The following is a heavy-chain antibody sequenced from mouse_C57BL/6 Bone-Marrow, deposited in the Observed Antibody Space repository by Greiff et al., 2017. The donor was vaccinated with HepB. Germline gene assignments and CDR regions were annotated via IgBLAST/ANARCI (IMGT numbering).Heavy chain of an antibody. CDR2: ISSGGDYI. Sequence: EVKLMESGEGLVKPGGSLKLSCAASGFTFSSYAMSWVRQTPGKRLEWVAYISSGGDYIYYADTVKGRFTISRDNARNTLYLQMSSLKSEDTAMYYCTRDDYPWFAYWGQGTLVTVSA. J-gene: IGHJ3*01. CDR3: TRDDYPWFAY. V-gene: IGHV5-9-1*02. D-gene: IGHD2-4*01. CDR1: GFTFSSYA.